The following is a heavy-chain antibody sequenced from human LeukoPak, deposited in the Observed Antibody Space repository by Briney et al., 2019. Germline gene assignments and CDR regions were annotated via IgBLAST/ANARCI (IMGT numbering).Heavy chain of an antibody. J-gene: IGHJ4*02. D-gene: IGHD6-19*01. CDR3: ARDFTGIAGADGAFDY. CDR1: GYTFTSYY. Sequence: ASVKVSCKASGYTFTSYYMHWVRQAPGQGLEWMGIINPSGGSTSYAQKSQGRVTMTRDTSTSTVYMELSSLRSEDTAVYYCARDFTGIAGADGAFDYWGQGTLVTVSS. V-gene: IGHV1-46*01. CDR2: INPSGGST.